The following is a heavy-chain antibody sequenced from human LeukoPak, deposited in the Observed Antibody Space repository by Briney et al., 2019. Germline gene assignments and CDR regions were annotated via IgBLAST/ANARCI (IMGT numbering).Heavy chain of an antibody. CDR2: IRSKANSYAT. D-gene: IGHD3-10*01. CDR3: TTLVRGVILH. J-gene: IGHJ4*02. CDR1: GFTFSGSA. V-gene: IGHV3-73*01. Sequence: PGGSLRLSCAASGFTFSGSAMHWVRQASGKGLEWVGRIRSKANSYATAYAASVKGRFTISRDDSKNTAYLQMNSLKTEDTAVXXXTTLVRGVILHWGQGTLVTVSS.